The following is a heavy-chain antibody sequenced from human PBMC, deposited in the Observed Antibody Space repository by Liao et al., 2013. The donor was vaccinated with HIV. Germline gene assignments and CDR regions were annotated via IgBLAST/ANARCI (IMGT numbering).Heavy chain of an antibody. Sequence: QVQLQQWGAGLLKPSETLSLTCAVYGGSFSGYYWSWIRQPPGKGLEWIGEINHSGRTNYNPSLKSRVTISVDTSKNQFSLKLSSVTAADTAVYYCARRGVVEMATIPHYYFDYWGQGTLVTVSS. CDR3: ARRGVVEMATIPHYYFDY. V-gene: IGHV4-34*01. CDR2: INHSGRT. D-gene: IGHD5-24*01. CDR1: GGSFSGYY. J-gene: IGHJ4*02.